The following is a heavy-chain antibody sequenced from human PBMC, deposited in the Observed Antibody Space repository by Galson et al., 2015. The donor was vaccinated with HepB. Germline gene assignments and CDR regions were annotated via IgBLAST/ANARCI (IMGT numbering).Heavy chain of an antibody. V-gene: IGHV3-15*01. J-gene: IGHJ6*02. CDR2: IKSTTDGGTT. CDR3: TTGPADTMVRGVLTLVSYYYGMDV. CDR1: GFTFSNAW. Sequence: SLRLSCAASGFTFSNAWMSWVRQAPGKGLEWVGRIKSTTDGGTTDYAAPVKGRFTISRDDSKNTLYLQMDSLKTEDTAVYYCTTGPADTMVRGVLTLVSYYYGMDVWGQGTTVTVSS. D-gene: IGHD3-10*01.